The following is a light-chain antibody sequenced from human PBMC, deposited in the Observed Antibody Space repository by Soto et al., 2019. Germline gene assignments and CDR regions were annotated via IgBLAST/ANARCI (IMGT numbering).Light chain of an antibody. Sequence: EIVLTQSPATLSLSLGERATLSCRASQSVSSYLAWYQQKPGQAPRLLIYDASNKATGIPARFSGSGSGTDYTLTISSPEAEDCAVYYCQQRSNWRPAFGGGTKVDIK. CDR3: QQRSNWRPA. CDR1: QSVSSY. V-gene: IGKV3-11*01. CDR2: DAS. J-gene: IGKJ4*01.